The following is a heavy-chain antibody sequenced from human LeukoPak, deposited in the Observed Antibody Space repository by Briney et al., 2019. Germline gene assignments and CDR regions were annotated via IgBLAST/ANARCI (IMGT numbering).Heavy chain of an antibody. V-gene: IGHV1-2*06. J-gene: IGHJ4*02. CDR2: INPNSGGA. CDR3: ARGVWNYSYYFDY. D-gene: IGHD3-10*01. CDR1: GYTFTGYY. Sequence: ASVKVSCKASGYTFTGYYMHWVRQAPGQGLEWMGRINPNSGGANYAQKFQRRVTMTRDTSISTAYMELSRLRSDDTAVYYCARGVWNYSYYFDYWGQGTLVTVPS.